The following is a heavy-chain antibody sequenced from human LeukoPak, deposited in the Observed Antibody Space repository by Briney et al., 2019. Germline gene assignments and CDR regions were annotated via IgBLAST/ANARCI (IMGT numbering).Heavy chain of an antibody. Sequence: TGGSLRLSCAASGFTFSSYEMNWVRQAPGKGLEWVSYISSSGSTIYYADSVKGRFTISRDNSKNTLYLQMNSLRAEDTAVYYCAKAKMTTVTTKGGYYYYYYMDVWGKGTTVTVSS. CDR3: AKAKMTTVTTKGGYYYYYYMDV. V-gene: IGHV3-48*03. D-gene: IGHD4-17*01. CDR1: GFTFSSYE. J-gene: IGHJ6*03. CDR2: ISSSGSTI.